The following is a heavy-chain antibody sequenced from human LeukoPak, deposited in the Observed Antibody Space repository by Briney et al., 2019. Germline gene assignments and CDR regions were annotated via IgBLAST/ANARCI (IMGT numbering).Heavy chain of an antibody. V-gene: IGHV3-23*01. CDR3: AKGQAVAGTFYYYYYGMDV. CDR2: ISGSGGST. J-gene: IGHJ6*04. D-gene: IGHD6-19*01. Sequence: GGSLRLSCAASGFTFSSYAMSWVRQAPGKGLEWVSAISGSGGSTYYADSVKGRFTISRDNSKNTLYLQMNSLRAEDTAVYHCAKGQAVAGTFYYYYYGMDVWGKGTTVTVSS. CDR1: GFTFSSYA.